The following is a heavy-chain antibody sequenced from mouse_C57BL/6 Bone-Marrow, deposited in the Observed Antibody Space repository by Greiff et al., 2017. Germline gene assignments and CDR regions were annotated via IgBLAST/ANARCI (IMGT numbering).Heavy chain of an antibody. J-gene: IGHJ1*03. CDR3: ARVVGPYVGFED. CDR1: GYTFTNYW. V-gene: IGHV1-63*01. Sequence: QVQLQQSGAELVRPGPSVTMSCKASGYTFTNYWLGWVKQTPGHGLEWIGDIYPGDGYTYYNQKFKGKAILTADKSSSTAYMQFISLPSDDSAIYYCARVVGPYVGFEDWGTAITVTVS. D-gene: IGHD1-1*01. CDR2: IYPGDGYT.